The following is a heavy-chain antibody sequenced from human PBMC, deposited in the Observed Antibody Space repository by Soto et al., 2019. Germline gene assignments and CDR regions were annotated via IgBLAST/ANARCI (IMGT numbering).Heavy chain of an antibody. CDR1: GGSISSYY. CDR3: ARLTAADLSPYNWFDP. D-gene: IGHD2-2*01. Sequence: SETLSLTCTVSGGSISSYYWSWIRQPPGKGLEWIGYIYYRGSTNYNPSLKSRVTISVDTSKNQFSLKLSSVTAADTAVYYCARLTAADLSPYNWFDPWGQGTLVTVSS. CDR2: IYYRGST. V-gene: IGHV4-59*08. J-gene: IGHJ5*02.